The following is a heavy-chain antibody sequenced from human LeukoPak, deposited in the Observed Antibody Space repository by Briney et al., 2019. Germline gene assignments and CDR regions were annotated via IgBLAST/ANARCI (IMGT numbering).Heavy chain of an antibody. Sequence: ASVKVSCKASGYTFTSYYMHWVRQAPGQGLEWMGIINPSGGSTSYAQKFQGRVTMTRDTSTSTAYMELNSLRSEDTAVYYCARAGRGDWFDPWGQGTLVAVSS. D-gene: IGHD1-26*01. J-gene: IGHJ5*02. CDR2: INPSGGST. V-gene: IGHV1-46*01. CDR3: ARAGRGDWFDP. CDR1: GYTFTSYY.